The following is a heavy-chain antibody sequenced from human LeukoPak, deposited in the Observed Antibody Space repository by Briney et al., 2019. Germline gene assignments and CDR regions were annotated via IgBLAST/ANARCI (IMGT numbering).Heavy chain of an antibody. CDR3: ARVGGDYYDSSGYYPPIDP. CDR2: IYYSGST. J-gene: IGHJ5*02. V-gene: IGHV4-30-4*08. D-gene: IGHD3-22*01. CDR1: GGSISSGDYY. Sequence: PSETLSLTCTVSGGSISSGDYYWRWIRQPPGKGREWIGYIYYSGSTYYNPSLKSRVTISVDTSKNQFSLKLSSVTAADTAVYDCARVGGDYYDSSGYYPPIDPWGQGTRVSVSS.